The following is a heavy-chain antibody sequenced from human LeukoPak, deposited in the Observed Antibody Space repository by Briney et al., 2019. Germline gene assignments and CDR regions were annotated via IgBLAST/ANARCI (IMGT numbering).Heavy chain of an antibody. D-gene: IGHD7-27*01. CDR1: GYSFTSHW. Sequence: GESLKISCKGSGYSFTSHWIGWVRQMPGKGLEWMGVIYPYDSEIRYSPSFQGQVTISADKSISTAYLQWSSLKASDTAMYYCARPNWARRYFDYWGQGTLVTVSS. CDR3: ARPNWARRYFDY. V-gene: IGHV5-51*01. CDR2: IYPYDSEI. J-gene: IGHJ4*02.